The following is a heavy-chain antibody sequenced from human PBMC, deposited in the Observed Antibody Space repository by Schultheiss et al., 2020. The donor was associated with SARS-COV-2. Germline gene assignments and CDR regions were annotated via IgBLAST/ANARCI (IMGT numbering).Heavy chain of an antibody. J-gene: IGHJ3*02. CDR1: GFTFSSYS. V-gene: IGHV3-23*01. D-gene: IGHD3-22*01. CDR3: ASPYYYDSSGYLI. Sequence: GGSLRLSCAASGFTFSSYSMSWVRQAPGKGLEWVSAISGSGGSTYYADSVKGRFTISRDNSKNSLYLQMNSLRAEDTAVYYCASPYYYDSSGYLIWGQGTMVTVSS. CDR2: ISGSGGST.